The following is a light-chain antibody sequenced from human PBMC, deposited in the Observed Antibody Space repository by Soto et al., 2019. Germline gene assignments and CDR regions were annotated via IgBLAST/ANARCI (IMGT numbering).Light chain of an antibody. CDR1: SSNIGAGYD. J-gene: IGLJ1*01. V-gene: IGLV1-40*01. CDR2: GNS. CDR3: QSYDRSLSGSKV. Sequence: QSVLTQPPSVSGAPGQRVTISCTGSSSNIGAGYDVHWYQQLPGTAPNLLIYGNSNRPSGVPDRFSGSKSGTSASLAIPGLQAEDEADYYCQSYDRSLSGSKVFGTGTKVTVL.